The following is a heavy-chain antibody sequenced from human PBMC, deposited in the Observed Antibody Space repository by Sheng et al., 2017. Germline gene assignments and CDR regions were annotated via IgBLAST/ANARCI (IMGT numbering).Heavy chain of an antibody. CDR3: VKGLSSTSDWYFDL. CDR2: ISGSGGST. D-gene: IGHD6-13*01. Sequence: EVHLVESGGGLVQPGGSLSLSCAASAFTFSNYAMSWVRQAPGKGLEWVSTISGSGGSTYYTASVQGRFTISRDNSENTLYLQMNSLRAEDTAVYYCVKGLSSTSDWYFDLWGRGTLVTV. J-gene: IGHJ2*01. V-gene: IGHV3-23*04. CDR1: AFTFSNYA.